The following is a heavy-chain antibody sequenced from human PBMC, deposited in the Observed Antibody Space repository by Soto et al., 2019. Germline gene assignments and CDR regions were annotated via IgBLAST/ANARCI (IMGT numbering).Heavy chain of an antibody. CDR1: GFTFSSYW. Sequence: GGSLRLSCAASGFTFSSYWMHGVRQAPGKGLVWVSRINSDGSSTSYADSVKGRFTISRDNAKNTLYLQMNSLRAEDTAVYYCAVAVAGPTAIGYWGQGTLVTVSS. CDR3: AVAVAGPTAIGY. CDR2: INSDGSST. V-gene: IGHV3-74*01. D-gene: IGHD6-19*01. J-gene: IGHJ4*02.